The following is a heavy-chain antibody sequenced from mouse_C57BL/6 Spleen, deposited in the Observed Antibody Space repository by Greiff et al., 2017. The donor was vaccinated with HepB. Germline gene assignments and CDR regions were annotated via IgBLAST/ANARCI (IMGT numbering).Heavy chain of an antibody. V-gene: IGHV1-82*01. CDR1: GYAFSSSW. D-gene: IGHD1-1*01. Sequence: QVQLKESGPELVKPGASVKISCKASGYAFSSSWMNWVKQRPGKGLEWIGRIYPGDGDTNYNGKFKGKATLTADKSSSTAYMQLSSLTSEDSAVYFCARSDYYGSSYGYFDYWGQGTTLTVSS. J-gene: IGHJ2*01. CDR3: ARSDYYGSSYGYFDY. CDR2: IYPGDGDT.